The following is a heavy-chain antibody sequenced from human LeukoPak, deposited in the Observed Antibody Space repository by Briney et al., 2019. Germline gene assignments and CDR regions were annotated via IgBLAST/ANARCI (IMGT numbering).Heavy chain of an antibody. V-gene: IGHV3-11*01. J-gene: IGHJ6*02. D-gene: IGHD2-2*01. Sequence: PGGSLRLSCAASGFTFSDYYMSWIRQAPGKGLEWVSYISSSGSTIYYADSVKGRFTISRDNAKNSLYLQMSSLRAEDTAVYYCARDSRIVVVPAAPYYYYYGMDVWGQGTTVTVSS. CDR2: ISSSGSTI. CDR1: GFTFSDYY. CDR3: ARDSRIVVVPAAPYYYYYGMDV.